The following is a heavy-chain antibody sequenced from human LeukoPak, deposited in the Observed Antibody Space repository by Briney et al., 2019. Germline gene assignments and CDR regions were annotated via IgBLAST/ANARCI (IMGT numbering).Heavy chain of an antibody. Sequence: GGSLRHSCAASEFTFTTYGMHWVRQAPGKGLEWVAFIYYDGSNIYYADYVKGRFTISRDISKNTLYLQMDSLRAEDTAIYYCARDWKTNSFDYWGQGTLVTVSS. CDR2: IYYDGSNI. CDR1: EFTFTTYG. J-gene: IGHJ4*02. D-gene: IGHD1-1*01. V-gene: IGHV3-33*01. CDR3: ARDWKTNSFDY.